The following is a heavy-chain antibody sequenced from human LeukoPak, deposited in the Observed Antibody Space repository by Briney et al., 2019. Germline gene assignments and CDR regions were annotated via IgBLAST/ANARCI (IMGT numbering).Heavy chain of an antibody. Sequence: ASVKVSCKASGYTFTGYYMHWVRQAPGKGLEWMGGFDPEDGETIYAQKFQGRVTMTEDTSTDTAYMELSSLRSEDTAVYYCATNYGDYSKPNPNWFDPWGQGTLVTVSS. D-gene: IGHD4-17*01. V-gene: IGHV1-24*01. CDR3: ATNYGDYSKPNPNWFDP. CDR2: FDPEDGET. J-gene: IGHJ5*02. CDR1: GYTFTGYY.